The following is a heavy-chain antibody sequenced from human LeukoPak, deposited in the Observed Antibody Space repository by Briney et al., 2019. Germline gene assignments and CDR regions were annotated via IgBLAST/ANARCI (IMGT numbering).Heavy chain of an antibody. V-gene: IGHV3-33*06. CDR2: IWYDGSNK. CDR1: GFTFSSYG. Sequence: GGSLRLSYAASGFTFSSYGMHWVRQAPGKGLEWVAVIWYDGSNKYYADSVKGRFTISSDNSKNTLYLQMNSLRAEDTAVYYCAKDRAVHYYDSSAFDIWGQGTMVTVSS. D-gene: IGHD3-22*01. CDR3: AKDRAVHYYDSSAFDI. J-gene: IGHJ3*02.